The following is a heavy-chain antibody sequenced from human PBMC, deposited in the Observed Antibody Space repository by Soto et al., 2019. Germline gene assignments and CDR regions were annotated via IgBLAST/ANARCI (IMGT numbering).Heavy chain of an antibody. CDR2: IDWDDDK. J-gene: IGHJ3*02. CDR3: ARQGYCSSTSCYGHAFDI. D-gene: IGHD2-2*01. Sequence: SGPTLANPTQTLTLTCTFSGFALSTSGMRVSWIRQPPGKALEWLARIDWDDDKFYSTSLKTRLTISKDTSKNQVVLTMTNMDPVDTATYYCARQGYCSSTSCYGHAFDIWGQGTMVTVSS. CDR1: GFALSTSGMR. V-gene: IGHV2-70*04.